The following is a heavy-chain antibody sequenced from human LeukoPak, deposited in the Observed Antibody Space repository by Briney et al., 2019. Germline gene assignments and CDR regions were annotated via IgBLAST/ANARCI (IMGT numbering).Heavy chain of an antibody. V-gene: IGHV1-8*01. CDR1: GYTFTSYD. CDR2: MNPNSGNT. Sequence: ASVKVSCKASGYTFTSYDINWVPQATGQGLEWMGWMNPNSGNTGYAQKFQGRVTMTRSTSISTAYMELSILRSEDTAVYYCARTATLFYYYYYYMDVWGKGTTVTVSS. D-gene: IGHD2-15*01. J-gene: IGHJ6*03. CDR3: ARTATLFYYYYYYMDV.